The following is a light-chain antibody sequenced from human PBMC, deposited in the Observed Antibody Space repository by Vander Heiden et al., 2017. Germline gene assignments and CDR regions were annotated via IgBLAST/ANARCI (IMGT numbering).Light chain of an antibody. J-gene: IGKJ4*02. CDR1: QAIINC. CDR3: QQYDNLPRRT. Sequence: DIQMTPSPSSLSASVGDRVTITCPASQAIINCLNWYQQKPGKDAKLLMYYASNLEAGVPSRFSGSGSGTAFTFTISSLQPEDNATYYCQQYDNLPRRTFGGGTKVEIK. V-gene: IGKV1-33*01. CDR2: YAS.